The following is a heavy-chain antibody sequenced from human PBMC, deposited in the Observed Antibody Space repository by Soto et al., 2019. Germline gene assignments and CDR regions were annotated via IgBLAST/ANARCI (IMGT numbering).Heavy chain of an antibody. CDR2: ISGYNGDT. CDR3: ARGGRGVTLYFDY. Sequence: QVQLVQSRAEVKKAGASVKVSCKASGYTFASYGIRWVRQAPGQGLEWMGWISGYNGDTNYAQKLQDRVTMTTDTSTSTVYMELRSLRSDDTAVYYCARGGRGVTLYFDYWGQGTLVTASS. V-gene: IGHV1-18*01. D-gene: IGHD3-10*01. CDR1: GYTFASYG. J-gene: IGHJ4*02.